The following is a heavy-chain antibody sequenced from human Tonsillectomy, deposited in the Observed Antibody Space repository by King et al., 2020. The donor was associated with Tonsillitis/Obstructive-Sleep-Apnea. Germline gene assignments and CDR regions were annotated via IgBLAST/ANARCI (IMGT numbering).Heavy chain of an antibody. Sequence: VQLQQWGAGLLKPSETLSLTCAVYGGSFSGYYWSWIRQPPGKGLEWIGEINHSGSTHYNPSLKSRVTISVDTSKNQFSLKLSSVTAADTAVYYCAREGIAGTVDYWGQGTLVTVSS. J-gene: IGHJ4*02. CDR1: GGSFSGYY. CDR2: INHSGST. V-gene: IGHV4-34*01. D-gene: IGHD6-13*01. CDR3: AREGIAGTVDY.